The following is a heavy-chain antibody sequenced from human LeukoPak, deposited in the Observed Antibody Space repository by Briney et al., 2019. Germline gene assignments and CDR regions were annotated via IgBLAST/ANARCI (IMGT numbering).Heavy chain of an antibody. V-gene: IGHV4-34*01. Sequence: SETLSLTCAVCGGSFSGYYWSWIRQPPGKGLEWIGEINHSGSTNYNPSLKSRVTISVDTSKNQFSLKLSSVTAADTAVYYCARVRGYCSGGSCYYRFFDYWGQGTLVTVSS. J-gene: IGHJ4*02. CDR3: ARVRGYCSGGSCYYRFFDY. CDR2: INHSGST. D-gene: IGHD2-15*01. CDR1: GGSFSGYY.